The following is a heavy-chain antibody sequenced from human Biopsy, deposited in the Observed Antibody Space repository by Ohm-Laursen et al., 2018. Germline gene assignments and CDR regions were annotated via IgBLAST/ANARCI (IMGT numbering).Heavy chain of an antibody. CDR1: RVSISNYY. CDR2: IYYTWST. D-gene: IGHD3-16*01. Sequence: SETLSLTCTVSRVSISNYYWTWIRQSPGKGLEWIGYIYYTWSTNYNPSVKSRVTISVNTSKNQFSLKLNSVTAADTAVYFCARDSRGGHLNTTLITGKNLDSWGQGILVTVSS. CDR3: ARDSRGGHLNTTLITGKNLDS. J-gene: IGHJ4*02. V-gene: IGHV4-59*01.